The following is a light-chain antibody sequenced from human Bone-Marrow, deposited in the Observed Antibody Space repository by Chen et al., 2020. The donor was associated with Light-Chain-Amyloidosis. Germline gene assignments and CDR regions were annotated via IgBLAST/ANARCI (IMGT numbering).Light chain of an antibody. CDR3: QQYGSSPRFT. CDR1: QSVSSSY. J-gene: IGKJ3*01. CDR2: AAS. Sequence: EIVLTQSPGTLSLSPGERPTLPCRASQSVSSSYLAWYQQKPGQAPRLLIYAASSRATGIPDRFSGSESGTDFTLTISRLEPEDFAVYYCQQYGSSPRFTFGPGTKVDIK. V-gene: IGKV3-20*01.